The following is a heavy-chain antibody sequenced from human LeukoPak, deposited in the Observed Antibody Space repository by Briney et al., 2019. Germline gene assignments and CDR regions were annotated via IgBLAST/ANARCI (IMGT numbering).Heavy chain of an antibody. CDR1: GFTVSSNY. CDR2: IYSGGST. J-gene: IGHJ4*02. Sequence: PGGSLRLSRAASGFTVSSNYMSWVRQAPGKGLEWVSVIYSGGSTYYADSVKGRFTISRDNSKNTLYLQMNSLRAEDTAVYYCARGYCGGDCPFGYWGQGTLVTVSS. D-gene: IGHD2-21*02. CDR3: ARGYCGGDCPFGY. V-gene: IGHV3-66*01.